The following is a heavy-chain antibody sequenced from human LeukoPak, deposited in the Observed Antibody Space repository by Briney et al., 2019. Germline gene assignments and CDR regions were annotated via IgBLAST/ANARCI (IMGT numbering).Heavy chain of an antibody. CDR3: ARGSDRGYYYYYGMDV. J-gene: IGHJ6*04. V-gene: IGHV4-59*01. D-gene: IGHD3-10*01. CDR1: GGSISSYY. CDR2: IYYSGST. Sequence: PSETLSLTCTVSGGSISSYYWSWIRQPPGKGLEWIGYIYYSGSTNYNPSLKSRVTISVDTSKNQLSLKLSSVTAADTAVYYCARGSDRGYYYYYGMDVWGKGTTVTVSS.